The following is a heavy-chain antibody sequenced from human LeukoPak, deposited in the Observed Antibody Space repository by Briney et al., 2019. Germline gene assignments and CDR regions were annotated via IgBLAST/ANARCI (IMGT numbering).Heavy chain of an antibody. J-gene: IGHJ4*02. CDR3: AVSYDSSPNLDY. CDR2: INPNSGGT. V-gene: IGHV1-2*04. D-gene: IGHD3-22*01. Sequence: ASVKVSCTASGYTFTGYYMHWVRQAPGQGLEWMGWINPNSGGTNYAQKFQGWVTMTRDTSISTAYMELSRLRSDDTAVYYCAVSYDSSPNLDYWGQGTLVTVSS. CDR1: GYTFTGYY.